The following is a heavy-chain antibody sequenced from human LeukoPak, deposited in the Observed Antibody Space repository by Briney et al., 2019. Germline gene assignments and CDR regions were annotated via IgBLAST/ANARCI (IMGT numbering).Heavy chain of an antibody. CDR1: GGSFSGYY. J-gene: IGHJ6*03. D-gene: IGHD3-10*01. CDR3: ARRGYYYYYMDV. CDR2: INHSGST. Sequence: SETLSLTCAVYGGSFSGYYWSWIRQPPGKGLEWIGEINHSGSTNYNPSLKSRVTISVDTSKNQFSLKLSSVTAADTAVYYCARRGYYYYYMDVWGKGTTVTVSS. V-gene: IGHV4-34*01.